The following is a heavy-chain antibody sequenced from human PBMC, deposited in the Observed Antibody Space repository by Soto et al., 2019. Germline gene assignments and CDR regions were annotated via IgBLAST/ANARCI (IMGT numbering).Heavy chain of an antibody. V-gene: IGHV4-30-2*01. Sequence: QPQLQESGSGLVRPSQTLSLTCIVSGDSITNAGYKWTWIRRPPSKGLEWIGYTFQSGGTFFNPSLKSRVTMSLDKSKNQFSLSLRSVTAADTAIYYCARISGSGTYGAAMDVWGRGTTVTVPS. CDR2: TFQSGGT. CDR3: ARISGSGTYGAAMDV. D-gene: IGHD1-26*01. J-gene: IGHJ6*02. CDR1: GDSITNAGYK.